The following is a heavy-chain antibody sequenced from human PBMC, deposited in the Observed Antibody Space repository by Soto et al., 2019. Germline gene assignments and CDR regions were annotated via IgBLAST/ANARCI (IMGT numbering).Heavy chain of an antibody. V-gene: IGHV4-31*03. CDR1: GGSITSNNYY. CDR2: SYYSGIT. Sequence: SETLSLTCTVSGGSITSNNYYWSWIRQHPGKGLEWIGYSYYSGITYYNSSLKGRVTISVDTSKNQFSLKLTSVTAADTAVYYCAKDCTHISCYPNWGQGTLVTVSS. D-gene: IGHD2-8*01. J-gene: IGHJ4*02. CDR3: AKDCTHISCYPN.